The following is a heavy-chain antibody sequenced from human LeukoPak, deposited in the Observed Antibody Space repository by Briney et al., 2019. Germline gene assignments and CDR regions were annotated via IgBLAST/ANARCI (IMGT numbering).Heavy chain of an antibody. CDR1: GGTFSSYA. V-gene: IGHV1-2*06. Sequence: EASVKVSCKASGGTFSSYAISWVRQAPGQGLEGMGRINPNSGGTNYAQNFQGRVTMTRDTSISTAYMELSRLRSDDTAVYSCARGEGLDHSNYGEFPWGQGTLVTVSS. CDR2: INPNSGGT. J-gene: IGHJ5*02. D-gene: IGHD4-11*01. CDR3: ARGEGLDHSNYGEFP.